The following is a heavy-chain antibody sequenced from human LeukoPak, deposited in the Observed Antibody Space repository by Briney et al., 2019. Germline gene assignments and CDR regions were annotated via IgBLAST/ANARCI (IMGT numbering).Heavy chain of an antibody. D-gene: IGHD4-17*01. CDR2: IYSSGST. J-gene: IGHJ4*02. CDR1: GFTVSSNY. CDR3: AKRKGAAATTGYYFDY. V-gene: IGHV3-53*01. Sequence: GGSLRLSCAASGFTVSSNYMSWVRQAPGKGLEWVSVIYSSGSTYYADSVKGRFTISRDNSKNTLYLQMNSLRGDDTAVYYCAKRKGAAATTGYYFDYWGQGTLVTVSS.